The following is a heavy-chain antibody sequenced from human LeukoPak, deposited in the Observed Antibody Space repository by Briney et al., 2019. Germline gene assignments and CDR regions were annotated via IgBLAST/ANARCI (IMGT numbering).Heavy chain of an antibody. Sequence: PGGSLRSSFAAPGFTFEDYGMGGVRQAPGKGRRWFSGINWNGGSTGYADSVKGRFTISRDNAKNSLYLQMNSLRAEDTALYYCARDQKGGGPSDYWGQGTLVTVSS. D-gene: IGHD3-16*01. V-gene: IGHV3-20*03. CDR2: INWNGGST. CDR1: GFTFEDYG. CDR3: ARDQKGGGPSDY. J-gene: IGHJ4*02.